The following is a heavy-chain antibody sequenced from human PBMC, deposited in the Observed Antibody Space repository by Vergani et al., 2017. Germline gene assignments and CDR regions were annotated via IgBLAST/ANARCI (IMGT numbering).Heavy chain of an antibody. Sequence: EVQLLESGGGLVQPGASLRLSCTVSGFTFTSYGISWVRQAPGKGLEWVSGISASGGSTYYTDSVKGRFIISRDISKNTLYLQMSSLRADDTAVYYCAKDRPRDWETPLFLFDYWGQGTLVAVSS. J-gene: IGHJ4*02. V-gene: IGHV3-23*01. CDR1: GFTFTSYG. D-gene: IGHD1-26*01. CDR3: AKDRPRDWETPLFLFDY. CDR2: ISASGGST.